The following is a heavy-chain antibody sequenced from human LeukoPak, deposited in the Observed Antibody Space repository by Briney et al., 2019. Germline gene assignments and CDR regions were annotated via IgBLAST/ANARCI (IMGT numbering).Heavy chain of an antibody. J-gene: IGHJ4*02. Sequence: ASVKVSCKASGYTFTSYDINWVRQATGQGLEWMGWISAYNGNTKYAQKLQGRFTMSTDTSTSTAYMELRSLTSDDTAVYYCARDLDGSGSYYTDYWGQGTLVTVSS. CDR2: ISAYNGNT. D-gene: IGHD3-10*01. V-gene: IGHV1-18*01. CDR1: GYTFTSYD. CDR3: ARDLDGSGSYYTDY.